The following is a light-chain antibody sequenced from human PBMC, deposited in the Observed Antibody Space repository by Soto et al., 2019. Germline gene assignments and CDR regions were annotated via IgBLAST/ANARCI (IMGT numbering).Light chain of an antibody. CDR3: RQVTYSST. V-gene: IGKV1-13*02. Sequence: AIQLTQSPSSLSASVGDRVTITCRASQAISSDLAWYQQKAGKPLKLLIYDASNLESGVPSRFSGSGSGTDFTLTISSLQAEYFATYYCRQVTYSSTFGPGTIVDFK. CDR2: DAS. CDR1: QAISSD. J-gene: IGKJ3*01.